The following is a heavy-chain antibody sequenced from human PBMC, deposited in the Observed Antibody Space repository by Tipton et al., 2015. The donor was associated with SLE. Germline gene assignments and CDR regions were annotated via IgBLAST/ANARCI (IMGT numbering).Heavy chain of an antibody. Sequence: TLSLTCTVSGGSISSSTYYWGWIRQPPGKGLEWLGSIHYSGTTYDNPSLRSRVTVSVDTSKNQFSLRLNSVTAVDTAVYYCARTFYGGGDAFDVWGQGTKVSFSS. J-gene: IGHJ3*01. D-gene: IGHD4-23*01. CDR1: GGSISSSTYY. V-gene: IGHV4-39*07. CDR2: IHYSGTT. CDR3: ARTFYGGGDAFDV.